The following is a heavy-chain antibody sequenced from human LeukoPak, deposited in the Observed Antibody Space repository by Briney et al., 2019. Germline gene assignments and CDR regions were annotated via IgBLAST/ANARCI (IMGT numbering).Heavy chain of an antibody. V-gene: IGHV1-8*01. CDR2: MNPNSGNT. CDR3: ARGEEGLSPVVDY. J-gene: IGHJ4*02. D-gene: IGHD2/OR15-2a*01. CDR1: GYTFTSYD. Sequence: ASVKVSRTASGYTFTSYDINWVRQATGQGLEWMGWMNPNSGNTGYAQKFQGRVTMTRNTSISTAYMELSSLRCEDTAVYYCARGEEGLSPVVDYWGQGTLVTVSS.